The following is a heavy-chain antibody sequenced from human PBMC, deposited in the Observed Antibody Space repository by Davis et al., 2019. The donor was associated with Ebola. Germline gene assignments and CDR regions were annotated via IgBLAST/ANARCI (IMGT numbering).Heavy chain of an antibody. D-gene: IGHD3-10*01. CDR3: AKDHREYYGSGI. CDR2: ISGSGGST. Sequence: GESLKISCAASGFTFSSYAMSWVRQAPGKGLEWVSAISGSGGSTYYADSVKGRFTISRDNSKNTLYLQMNSLRAEDTAVYYCAKDHREYYGSGIWGQGTLVTVSS. CDR1: GFTFSSYA. J-gene: IGHJ4*02. V-gene: IGHV3-23*01.